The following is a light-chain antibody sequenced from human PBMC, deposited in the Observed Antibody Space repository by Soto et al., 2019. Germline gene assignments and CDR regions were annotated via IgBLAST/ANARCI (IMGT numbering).Light chain of an antibody. CDR2: KAS. J-gene: IGKJ1*01. Sequence: DIQMTQSPSTLSASVGDRLTITCRASQSISSWLAWYQQKPGKPPKLLIYKASSLEGGVPSRFSGSGSGTEFTLTITSLQPDDFATYYCQQYSGYFWTFGQGTKVDIK. V-gene: IGKV1-5*03. CDR1: QSISSW. CDR3: QQYSGYFWT.